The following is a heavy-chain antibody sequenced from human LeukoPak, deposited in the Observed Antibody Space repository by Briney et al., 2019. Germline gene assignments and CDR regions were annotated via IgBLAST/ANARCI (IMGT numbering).Heavy chain of an antibody. J-gene: IGHJ6*03. V-gene: IGHV4-59*01. CDR3: ARVRSNGYYYYYYYMDV. CDR2: IYYSGST. Sequence: PSETLSLTCAVYGGSFSGYYWSWIRQPPGKGLEWIGYIYYSGSTNYNPSLKSRVTISVDTSKNQFSLKLSSVTAADTAVYYCARVRSNGYYYYYYYMDVWGKGTTVTISS. D-gene: IGHD6-25*01. CDR1: GGSFSGYY.